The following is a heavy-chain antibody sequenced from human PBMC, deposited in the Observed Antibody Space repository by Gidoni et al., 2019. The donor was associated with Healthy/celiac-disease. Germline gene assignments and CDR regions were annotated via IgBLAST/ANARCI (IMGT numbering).Heavy chain of an antibody. CDR2: INHSGST. V-gene: IGHV4-34*01. D-gene: IGHD3-3*01. J-gene: IGHJ6*02. CDR1: GGSFSGYY. Sequence: QVQLQQWGAGLLKPSETLSLTCAVYGGSFSGYYWSWIRQPPGKGLEWIGEINHSGSTNYNPSLKSRVTISVDTSKNQFSLKLSSVTAADTAVYYCARGTQKSWYYDFWYYYGMDVWGQGTTVTVSS. CDR3: ARGTQKSWYYDFWYYYGMDV.